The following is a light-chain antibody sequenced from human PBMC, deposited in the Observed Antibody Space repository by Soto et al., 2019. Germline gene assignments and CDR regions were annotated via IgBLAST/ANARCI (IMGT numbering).Light chain of an antibody. CDR3: LLYYGGAQLGV. Sequence: QTVVTQEPSLTVSPGGRVTLTCASSTGAVTSGYYPNWFQQKPGQAPRALIYSTNNKQSWTPARFSGSLLGGKAALTLSGVQPEDEAEYYCLLYYGGAQLGVFGGGTKLTVL. CDR1: TGAVTSGYY. J-gene: IGLJ3*02. V-gene: IGLV7-43*01. CDR2: STN.